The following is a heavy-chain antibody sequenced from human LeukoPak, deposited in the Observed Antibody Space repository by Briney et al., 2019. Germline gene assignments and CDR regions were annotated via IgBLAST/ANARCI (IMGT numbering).Heavy chain of an antibody. D-gene: IGHD6-19*01. CDR3: ASRVQSGWSFDY. CDR1: GFTFSSYW. J-gene: IGHJ4*02. V-gene: IGHV3-74*01. Sequence: PGGSLRLSCAASGFTFSSYWMHWVRKAPGKGPVWVSRISSDGTSTSYADSVKGRFTISRDNAENTLYLQMNSLRAEDTAVYYCASRVQSGWSFDYWGQGNLVTVSS. CDR2: ISSDGTST.